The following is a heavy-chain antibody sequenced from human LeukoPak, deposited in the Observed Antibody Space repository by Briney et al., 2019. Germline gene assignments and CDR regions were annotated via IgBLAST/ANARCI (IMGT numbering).Heavy chain of an antibody. Sequence: GGCRRLACVAAAFTSSSYAMSWVRHAPGKGLEWVSAISGSGGSTYYADSGKGRVTNTRDNSKNPLYLQMNSLRAEDTAVYYCAKDGLLWFGESFFDYWGQGTLVTVSS. J-gene: IGHJ4*02. CDR3: AKDGLLWFGESFFDY. D-gene: IGHD3-10*01. CDR2: ISGSGGST. V-gene: IGHV3-23*01. CDR1: AFTSSSYA.